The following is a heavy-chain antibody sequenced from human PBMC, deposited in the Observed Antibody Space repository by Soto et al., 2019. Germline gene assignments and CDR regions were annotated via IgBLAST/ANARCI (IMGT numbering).Heavy chain of an antibody. Sequence: GGSLRLSCAASGFTFSSYAMSWVRQAPGKGLEWVSAISGSGGSTYYADSVKGRFTISRDNSKNTLYLQMNSLRAEDTAVYYCAKSERDGYNSPFDYWGQGTLVTAPQ. CDR3: AKSERDGYNSPFDY. CDR1: GFTFSSYA. D-gene: IGHD5-12*01. CDR2: ISGSGGST. V-gene: IGHV3-23*01. J-gene: IGHJ4*02.